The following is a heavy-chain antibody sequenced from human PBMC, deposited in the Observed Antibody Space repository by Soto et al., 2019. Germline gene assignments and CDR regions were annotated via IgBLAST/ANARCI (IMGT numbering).Heavy chain of an antibody. Sequence: GGSLRLSCAASGFTFSSYGMHWVRQAPGKGLEWVAVISYDGSNKYYADSVKGRFTISRDNSKNTLYLQMNSLRAEDTAVYYCAKDWIDIVVVTAHDAFDIWGQGTMVTVSS. J-gene: IGHJ3*02. CDR2: ISYDGSNK. V-gene: IGHV3-30*18. D-gene: IGHD2-21*02. CDR3: AKDWIDIVVVTAHDAFDI. CDR1: GFTFSSYG.